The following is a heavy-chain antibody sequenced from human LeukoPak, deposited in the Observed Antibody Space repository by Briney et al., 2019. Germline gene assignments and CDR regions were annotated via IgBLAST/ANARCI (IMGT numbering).Heavy chain of an antibody. CDR2: IYYSGST. Sequence: SETLSLTCTVSGGSISSGGYYWSWIRQHPGKGLEWIGYIYYSGSTYYNPSLKSRVTISVDTSKNQFSLKLSSVTAADTAVYYCARQSLGYCSGGSCYASGFDYWGQGTLVTVSS. CDR3: ARQSLGYCSGGSCYASGFDY. D-gene: IGHD2-15*01. CDR1: GGSISSGGYY. J-gene: IGHJ4*02. V-gene: IGHV4-31*03.